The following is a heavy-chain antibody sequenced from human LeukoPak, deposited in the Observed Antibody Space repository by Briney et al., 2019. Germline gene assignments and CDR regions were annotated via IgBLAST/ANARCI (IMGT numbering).Heavy chain of an antibody. CDR3: ARRNYGGNSLSAFDI. J-gene: IGHJ3*02. V-gene: IGHV4-59*08. CDR1: GGSISSYY. D-gene: IGHD4-23*01. CDR2: IYYSGST. Sequence: TSETLSLTCTVSGGSISSYYWSWIRQPPGKGLEWIGYIYYSGSTNYNPSLKSRVTISVDTSKNQLSLKLSSVTAADTAVYYCARRNYGGNSLSAFDIWGQGTMVTVSS.